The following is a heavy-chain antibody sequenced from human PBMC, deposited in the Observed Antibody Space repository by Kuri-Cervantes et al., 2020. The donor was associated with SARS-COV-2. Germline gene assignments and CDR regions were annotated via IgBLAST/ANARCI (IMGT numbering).Heavy chain of an antibody. V-gene: IGHV1-69*05. J-gene: IGHJ4*02. D-gene: IGHD3-10*01. CDR2: IIPIFGTA. CDR3: ARDDGKPTYYYGSGSYRY. Sequence: SVKVSCKASGGTFSSYAISWVRQAPGQGLEWMGGIIPIFGTANYAQKFQGRVTMTRDTSISTAYMELSRLRSDDTAVYYCARDDGKPTYYYGSGSYRYWGQGTLVTVSS. CDR1: GGTFSSYA.